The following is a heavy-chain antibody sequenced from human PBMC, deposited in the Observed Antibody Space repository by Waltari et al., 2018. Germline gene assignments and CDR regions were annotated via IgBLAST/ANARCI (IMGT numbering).Heavy chain of an antibody. J-gene: IGHJ4*01. CDR3: ARKDIVATKVFDD. Sequence: QVQLVQSGAEVKKPGASVKVSCKTSGYTFTAYYMHWVRQAPGQGLEWMRGIHGNHGDRDSAQKPRGPVTMTRETSPTTVYLDTNRLTSDDTAVYHCARKDIVATKVFDDWGHGPLVTVSA. D-gene: IGHD5-12*01. CDR1: GYTFTAYY. CDR2: IHGNHGDR. V-gene: IGHV1-2*02.